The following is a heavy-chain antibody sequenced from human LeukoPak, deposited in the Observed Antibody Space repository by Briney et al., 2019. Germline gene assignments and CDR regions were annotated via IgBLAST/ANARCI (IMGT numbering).Heavy chain of an antibody. V-gene: IGHV3-7*01. Sequence: GGSLRLSCAASGFIFSDYWMSWVRQAPGEGPEWVANIKQYGSEKYYVDSVKGRFTISRDNAQNSLYLQMNSLRAEDTAVYFCTREGRSDWGIPDYWGQGTLVTVSS. D-gene: IGHD6-19*01. CDR3: TREGRSDWGIPDY. CDR2: IKQYGSEK. J-gene: IGHJ4*02. CDR1: GFIFSDYW.